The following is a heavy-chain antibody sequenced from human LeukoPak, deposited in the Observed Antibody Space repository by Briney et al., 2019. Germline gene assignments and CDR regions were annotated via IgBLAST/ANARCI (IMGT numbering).Heavy chain of an antibody. V-gene: IGHV3-30*18. CDR1: GFTFSSYG. CDR2: ISCDGSNK. D-gene: IGHD3-10*01. J-gene: IGHJ4*02. CDR3: ANSMVRGVITDY. Sequence: GGSLRLSCAASGFTFSSYGMHWVRQAPGKGLEWVAVISCDGSNKYYADSVKGRFTISRDNSKNTLYLQMNSLRAEDTAVYYCANSMVRGVITDYWGQGTLVTVSS.